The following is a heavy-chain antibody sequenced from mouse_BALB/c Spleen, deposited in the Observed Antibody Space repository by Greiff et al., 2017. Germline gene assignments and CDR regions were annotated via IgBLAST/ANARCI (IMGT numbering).Heavy chain of an antibody. CDR2: IDPANGNT. V-gene: IGHV14-3*02. CDR3: AILWLRKGFDY. CDR1: GFNIKDTY. Sequence: EVQLQQSGAELVKPGASVKLSCTASGFNIKDTYMHWVKQRPEQGLEWIGRIDPANGNTKYDPKFQGKATITADTSSNTAYLQLSSLTSEDTAVYYCAILWLRKGFDYWGQGTTLTVSS. D-gene: IGHD2-2*01. J-gene: IGHJ2*01.